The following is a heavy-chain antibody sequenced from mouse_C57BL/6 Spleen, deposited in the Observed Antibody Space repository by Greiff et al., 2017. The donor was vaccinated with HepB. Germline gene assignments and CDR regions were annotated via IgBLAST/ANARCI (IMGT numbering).Heavy chain of an antibody. CDR3: ARTDGFYAMDY. CDR1: GYAFSSYW. V-gene: IGHV1-80*01. D-gene: IGHD2-3*01. CDR2: IYPGDGDT. J-gene: IGHJ4*01. Sequence: VQGVESGAELVKPGASVKISCKASGYAFSSYWMNWVKQRPGKGLEWIGQIYPGDGDTNYNGKFKGKATLTADKSSSTAYMQLSSLTSEDSAVYFCARTDGFYAMDYWGQGTSVTVSS.